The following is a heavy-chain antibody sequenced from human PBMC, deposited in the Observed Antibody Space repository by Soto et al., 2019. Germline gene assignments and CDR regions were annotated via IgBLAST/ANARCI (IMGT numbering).Heavy chain of an antibody. CDR1: GGSISSGGYY. V-gene: IGHV4-31*03. CDR2: IYYSGST. D-gene: IGHD2-2*01. Sequence: SETLSLTCTVSGGSISSGGYYWSWIRQHPGKGLEWIGYIYYSGSTYYNPSLKSRVTISVDTSKNQFSLKLSSVTAADTAVYYCASTIVVVPAATRGYYYYYYMDVWGKGTTVTVSS. CDR3: ASTIVVVPAATRGYYYYYYMDV. J-gene: IGHJ6*03.